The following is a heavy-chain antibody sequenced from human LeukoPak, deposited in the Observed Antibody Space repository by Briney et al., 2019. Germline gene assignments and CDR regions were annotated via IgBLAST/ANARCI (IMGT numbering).Heavy chain of an antibody. CDR3: AKDFIFGYSSGWYYFDY. CDR1: GFAFNVFG. J-gene: IGHJ4*02. Sequence: GGSLRLSCEGSGFAFNVFGMHWIRQAPGKGLEWVAFIKSDGVFTNYAEAVKGRFTISRDNSKNTLYLQMNSLRAEDTAVYYCAKDFIFGYSSGWYYFDYWGQGTLVTVSS. CDR2: IKSDGVFT. D-gene: IGHD6-19*01. V-gene: IGHV3-30*02.